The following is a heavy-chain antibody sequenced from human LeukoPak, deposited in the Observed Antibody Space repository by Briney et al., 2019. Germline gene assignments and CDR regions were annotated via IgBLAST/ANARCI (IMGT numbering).Heavy chain of an antibody. V-gene: IGHV3-30*18. Sequence: PGGSLRLSCAVSGFTISSYSMNWVRQAPGKGLEWVAVISYDGSNKYYADSVKGRFTISRDSSKNTLYLHMNSLRAEDTAVYYCAKSQIVDYWGQGTLVTVSS. CDR2: ISYDGSNK. CDR3: AKSQIVDY. J-gene: IGHJ4*02. CDR1: GFTISSYS.